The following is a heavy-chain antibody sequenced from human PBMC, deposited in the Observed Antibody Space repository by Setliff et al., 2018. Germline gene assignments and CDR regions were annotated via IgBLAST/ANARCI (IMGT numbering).Heavy chain of an antibody. J-gene: IGHJ4*02. CDR2: ISAYNDNT. CDR1: GYTFTSYA. Sequence: GASVSLCKTSGYTFTSYAISWVRQAPGQGLEWMGWISAYNDNTNYAQKFQGRVTMTTDTSTSTAYMELTSLRSDDTAVYYCATEKFPGDWGDYWGQGALVTVSS. D-gene: IGHD2-21*01. V-gene: IGHV1-18*01. CDR3: ATEKFPGDWGDY.